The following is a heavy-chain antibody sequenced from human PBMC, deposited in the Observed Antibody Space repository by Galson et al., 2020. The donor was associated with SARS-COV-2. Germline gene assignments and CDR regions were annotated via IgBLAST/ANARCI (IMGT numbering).Heavy chain of an antibody. J-gene: IGHJ6*02. V-gene: IGHV4-34*01. CDR3: ARVVSHGDYCYGLDV. Sequence: SDTLSLTCAVHGGSFSGYYWSYTRQPPGKGLEWIGEIKHSGSTNYNPSLKSRVTISVDTSKNQFSLKLSSVTAADTAVYYCARVVSHGDYCYGLDVWGQGTTVTVSS. CDR2: IKHSGST. D-gene: IGHD2-8*02. CDR1: GGSFSGYY.